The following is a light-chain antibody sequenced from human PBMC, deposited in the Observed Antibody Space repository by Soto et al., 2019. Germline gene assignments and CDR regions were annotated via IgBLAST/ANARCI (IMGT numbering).Light chain of an antibody. V-gene: IGKV3-15*01. Sequence: EIVMTQSPATLSVSPGERATLSCRASQSVGSHLAWYQQRPGQAPRLLIYGASYRATGIPARFSGSGSGTDFTLIISSLQSEDFAVYYCQQYDNSPPFTFGPGTKVDIK. CDR1: QSVGSH. CDR2: GAS. CDR3: QQYDNSPPFT. J-gene: IGKJ3*01.